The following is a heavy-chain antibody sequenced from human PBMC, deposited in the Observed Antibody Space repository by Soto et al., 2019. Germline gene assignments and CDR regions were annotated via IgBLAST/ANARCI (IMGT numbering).Heavy chain of an antibody. J-gene: IGHJ4*02. CDR2: IYTGGST. CDR3: ARAPVGLDTISYFDY. V-gene: IGHV4-30-4*01. CDR1: GDSVSSVGFH. Sequence: SETLSLTCTVFGDSVSSVGFHRPGLRRPPAQGLEWIGDIYTGGSTYYRPSLARRMHMSLDATWNHSSLRQTSVPAADTAVVFCARAPVGLDTISYFDYWGQGKLVTVSS. D-gene: IGHD3-3*01.